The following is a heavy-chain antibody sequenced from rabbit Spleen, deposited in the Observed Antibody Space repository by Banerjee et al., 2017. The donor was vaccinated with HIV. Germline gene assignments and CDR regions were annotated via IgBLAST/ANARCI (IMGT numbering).Heavy chain of an antibody. CDR3: ARDLIGVIGWNFNL. J-gene: IGHJ4*01. CDR1: GFSFSDRDV. V-gene: IGHV1S45*01. Sequence: QEHLEESGGGLVKPEGSLTLTCKASGFSFSDRDVMCWVRQAPGKGLEWITCINTATVKAVYATWAKGRFTISRTSSTTVTLQMTSLTVADTAIYFCARDLIGVIGWNFNLWGQGTLVTVS. D-gene: IGHD1-1*01. CDR2: INTATVKA.